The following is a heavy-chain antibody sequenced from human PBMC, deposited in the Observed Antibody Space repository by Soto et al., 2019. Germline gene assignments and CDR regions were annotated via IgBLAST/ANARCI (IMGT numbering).Heavy chain of an antibody. J-gene: IGHJ4*02. CDR2: MSYDGSHE. D-gene: IGHD6-19*01. V-gene: IGHV3-33*06. CDR1: GFTFSSYG. Sequence: PGGSLRLSCVASGFTFSSYGMHWVRQAPGKGLEWVAVMSYDGSHEYSADSVKGRFTISRDNSENTLYLQMSSLRDEDTAVYYCAKDAARTSGWYYFDYWGQGTLVTVSS. CDR3: AKDAARTSGWYYFDY.